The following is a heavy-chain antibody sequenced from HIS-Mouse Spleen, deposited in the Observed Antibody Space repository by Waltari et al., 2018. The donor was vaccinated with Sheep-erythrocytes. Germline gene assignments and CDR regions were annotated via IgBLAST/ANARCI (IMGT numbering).Heavy chain of an antibody. V-gene: IGHV4-39*01. D-gene: IGHD3-22*01. CDR1: GGSISSSSYY. CDR2: MYYSGST. Sequence: QLQLQESGPGLVKPSETLSLTCTVSGGSISSSSYYWGWIRQPPGKGLEWIGGMYYSGSTYYNPALQSRVTISVDTSKNQFSLKLSSVTAADTAVYYCARLYYYDSSGYYFDYWGQGTLVTVSS. J-gene: IGHJ4*02. CDR3: ARLYYYDSSGYYFDY.